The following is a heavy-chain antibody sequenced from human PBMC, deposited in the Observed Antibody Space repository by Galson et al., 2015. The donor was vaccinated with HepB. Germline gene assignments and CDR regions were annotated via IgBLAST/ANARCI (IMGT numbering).Heavy chain of an antibody. Sequence: SLRLSCAASGFTFSSYGMHWVRQAPGKGLEWVAVIWYDGSNKYYADSVKGRFTISRDNSKNTLYLQMNSLRAEDTAVYYCARGGPIFGVVPHNDAFDIWGQGTMVTVSS. CDR3: ARGGPIFGVVPHNDAFDI. D-gene: IGHD3-3*01. J-gene: IGHJ3*02. CDR1: GFTFSSYG. CDR2: IWYDGSNK. V-gene: IGHV3-33*01.